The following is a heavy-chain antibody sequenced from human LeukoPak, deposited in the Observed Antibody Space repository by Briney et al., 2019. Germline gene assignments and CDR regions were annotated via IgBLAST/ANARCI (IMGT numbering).Heavy chain of an antibody. CDR2: INHSGST. CDR3: AKYSSSWSGWYFDY. CDR1: GGTFSGYY. J-gene: IGHJ4*02. Sequence: SETVSLTCAVYGGTFSGYYWSWIRQPPGKGLEWIGEINHSGSTNYNPSLKSRVTISVDTSKNQFSLKLSSVTAADTAVYYCAKYSSSWSGWYFDYWGQGTLVTVSS. V-gene: IGHV4-34*08. D-gene: IGHD6-13*01.